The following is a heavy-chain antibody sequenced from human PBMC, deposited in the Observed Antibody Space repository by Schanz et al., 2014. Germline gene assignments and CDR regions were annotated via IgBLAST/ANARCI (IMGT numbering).Heavy chain of an antibody. CDR3: VRDSFFAFDY. CDR2: ISGSGGNT. Sequence: EVQLLESGGGLVQPGGSLRLSCAASGFTFRGYAMSWVRQAPGRGLEWVSIISGSGGNTYYADAVRGRFTMSRDNAKNSVFLQMNSLRAEDTAVYYCVRDSFFAFDYWGQGTLVTVSS. J-gene: IGHJ4*02. CDR1: GFTFRGYA. V-gene: IGHV3-23*01. D-gene: IGHD3-3*01.